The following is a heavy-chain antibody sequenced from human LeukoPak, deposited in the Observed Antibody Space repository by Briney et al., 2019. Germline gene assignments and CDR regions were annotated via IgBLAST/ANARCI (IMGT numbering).Heavy chain of an antibody. J-gene: IGHJ4*02. V-gene: IGHV3-23*01. D-gene: IGHD3-22*01. CDR1: GFTFRTYA. Sequence: GGSLRLSCAASGFTFRTYAVSWVRQAPGKGLEWVSAISGSGGSTYYADFVKGRFTISRDNSKNMVYLQMNSLRAEDTAVYYCAKPAYYDSNGYYSPFDYWGQGTLVTVSS. CDR3: AKPAYYDSNGYYSPFDY. CDR2: ISGSGGST.